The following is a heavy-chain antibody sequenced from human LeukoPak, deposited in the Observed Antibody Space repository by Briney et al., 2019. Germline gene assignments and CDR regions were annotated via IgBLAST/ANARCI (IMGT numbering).Heavy chain of an antibody. D-gene: IGHD3-3*01. Sequence: ASVKVSCKASGYTLTSYDINWVRQATGQGLEWMRWMHPNSLNTRYAQKFQGRVTMTRNTSISTAYMQLSSLRSEDTAVYYCARELATIFGVVTAPIYYYYGMDLWGQGPTVTVSS. CDR2: MHPNSLNT. V-gene: IGHV1-8*02. J-gene: IGHJ6*02. CDR1: GYTLTSYD. CDR3: ARELATIFGVVTAPIYYYYGMDL.